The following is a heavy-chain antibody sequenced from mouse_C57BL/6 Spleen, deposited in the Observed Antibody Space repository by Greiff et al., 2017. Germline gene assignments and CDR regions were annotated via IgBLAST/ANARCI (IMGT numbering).Heavy chain of an antibody. D-gene: IGHD4-1*01. Sequence: QVQLQQPGAELVMPGASVKLSCKASGYTFTSYWMHWVKQRPGQGLEWIGEIDPSDSYTNYNQKFKGKSTLTVDKSSSTAYMQLSSLTSEDSAVYYCARPLTGGYAMDYWGQGTSVTVSS. V-gene: IGHV1-69*01. CDR2: IDPSDSYT. CDR1: GYTFTSYW. CDR3: ARPLTGGYAMDY. J-gene: IGHJ4*01.